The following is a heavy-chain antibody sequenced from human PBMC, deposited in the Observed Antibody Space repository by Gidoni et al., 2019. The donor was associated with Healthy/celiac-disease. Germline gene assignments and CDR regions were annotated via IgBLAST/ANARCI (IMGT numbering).Heavy chain of an antibody. CDR1: GSTYSSYA. Sequence: QVQLVDSGGGVFQPGMSLRLSCAASGSTYSSYARHCVRQTPGKGLEWVAVISYDGSNTYYADSVKGRFTISRDNSKNTLYLQMNSLRAEDTAVYYCARALIVGATNFDYWGQGTLVTVSS. CDR2: ISYDGSNT. D-gene: IGHD1-26*01. V-gene: IGHV3-30*01. CDR3: ARALIVGATNFDY. J-gene: IGHJ4*02.